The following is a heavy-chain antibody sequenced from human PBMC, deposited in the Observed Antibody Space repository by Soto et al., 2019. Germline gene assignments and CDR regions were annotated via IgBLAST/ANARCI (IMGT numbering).Heavy chain of an antibody. CDR3: ALKNYDILTGYYMEYYFDY. CDR2: ISSSSSYI. D-gene: IGHD3-9*01. J-gene: IGHJ4*02. CDR1: GFTFSSYS. V-gene: IGHV3-21*01. Sequence: LRLSCAASGFTFSSYSMNWVRQAPGKGLEWVSSISSSSSYIYYADSVKGRFTISRDNAKNSLYLQMNSLRAEDTAVYYCALKNYDILTGYYMEYYFDYWGQGTLVTVSS.